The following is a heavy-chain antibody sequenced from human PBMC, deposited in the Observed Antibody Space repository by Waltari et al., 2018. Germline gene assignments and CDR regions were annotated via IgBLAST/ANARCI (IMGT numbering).Heavy chain of an antibody. V-gene: IGHV1-2*02. CDR2: INPNSGGT. CDR3: AREREAGWPDFDY. Sequence: QVQLVQSGAEVKKPGASVKVSCKASGYTFTGYYMHWVRQAPGQGLEWMGWINPNSGGTNDAQKFQGRVTMTRDTSISTAYMELSSVTAADTAVYYCAREREAGWPDFDYWGQGTLVTVSS. J-gene: IGHJ4*02. CDR1: GYTFTGYY. D-gene: IGHD1-26*01.